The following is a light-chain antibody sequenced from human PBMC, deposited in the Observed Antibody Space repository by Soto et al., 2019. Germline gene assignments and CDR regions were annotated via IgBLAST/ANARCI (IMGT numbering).Light chain of an antibody. CDR2: RAS. CDR1: QSLSGNY. CDR3: QQYGSSGT. J-gene: IGKJ1*01. V-gene: IGKV3-20*01. Sequence: NVLTQSPGTLSLSPGERATLSCRASQSLSGNYLAWYQQKPGQAPRVLIYRASNRATGIPDRFSGRGSGTDFTLTISRLEPEDFAVYYCQQYGSSGTFGQGTKVDIK.